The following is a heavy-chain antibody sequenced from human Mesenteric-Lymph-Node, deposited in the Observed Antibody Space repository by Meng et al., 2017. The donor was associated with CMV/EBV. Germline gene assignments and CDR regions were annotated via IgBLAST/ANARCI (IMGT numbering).Heavy chain of an antibody. D-gene: IGHD3-3*01. CDR2: IYYSGST. CDR1: GGSISSSSYY. Sequence: SETLSLTCTVSGGSISSSSYYWGWIRQPPGKGLEWIGSIYYSGSTYYNPSLKSRVTISVDTSKNQFSLKLSSVTAADTAVYYCARDMMEWLFNYYGMDVWGQGTMVTVSS. CDR3: ARDMMEWLFNYYGMDV. J-gene: IGHJ6*02. V-gene: IGHV4-39*07.